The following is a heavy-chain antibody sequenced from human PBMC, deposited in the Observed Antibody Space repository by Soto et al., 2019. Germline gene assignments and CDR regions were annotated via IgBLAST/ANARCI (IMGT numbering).Heavy chain of an antibody. Sequence: QVQLVQSGAEVKKPGASVKVSCKASGCIFTSQGIRWVRKAPRKGLEWMGWISAYNGNTNYAQKLQGRVTMTTDTTTSTAYMELMSLRSDDTAVSYCARDLNRVGGTGTTTGYWGQGTRVTFAS. CDR1: GCIFTSQG. V-gene: IGHV1-18*01. CDR2: ISAYNGNT. CDR3: ARDLNRVGGTGTTTGY. J-gene: IGHJ4*02. D-gene: IGHD1-7*01.